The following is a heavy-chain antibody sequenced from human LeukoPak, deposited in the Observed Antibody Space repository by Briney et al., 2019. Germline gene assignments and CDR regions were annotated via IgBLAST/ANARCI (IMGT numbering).Heavy chain of an antibody. CDR3: ARAGHQYYFDY. Sequence: GGSLRLSCAASGFTFSSYSMNWVRQAPGKGLEWVSSISSSSSYTYYAHSVKGRFTISRDNAKNSLYLQMNSLRAEDTAVYYCARAGHQYYFDYWGQGTLVTVSS. J-gene: IGHJ4*02. V-gene: IGHV3-21*01. CDR2: ISSSSSYT. CDR1: GFTFSSYS.